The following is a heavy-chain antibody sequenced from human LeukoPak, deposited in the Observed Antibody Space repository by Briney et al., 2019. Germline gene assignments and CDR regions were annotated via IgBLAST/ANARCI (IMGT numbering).Heavy chain of an antibody. CDR3: AREPRLDY. CDR1: GFTSSSYE. CDR2: ISSSSGTTI. J-gene: IGHJ4*02. Sequence: GGSLRPSCAASGFTSSSYEMNWVRQAPGKGLEWVSYISSSSGTTIYYADSVKGRFTISRDNAKNSLYLQMNSLRVEDTAVYYCAREPRLDYWGQGTLVIVSS. D-gene: IGHD3-22*01. V-gene: IGHV3-48*03.